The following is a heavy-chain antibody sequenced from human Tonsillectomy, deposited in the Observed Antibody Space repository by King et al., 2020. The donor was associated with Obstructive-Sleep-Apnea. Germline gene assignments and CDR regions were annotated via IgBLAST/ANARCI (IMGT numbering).Heavy chain of an antibody. J-gene: IGHJ4*02. Sequence: VQLVESGGGVVQPGGSLRLSCEASGFTFSSHALPWGRQAPGKGLEWVTIISYDGSNKYYADSVKGRFTISRDNSKNTVYLRMNRLGGDDTAVYYCSREMVRRVPLDYWGQGTLVFVSS. V-gene: IGHV3-30-3*01. CDR1: GFTFSSHA. CDR2: ISYDGSNK. D-gene: IGHD3-10*01. CDR3: SREMVRRVPLDY.